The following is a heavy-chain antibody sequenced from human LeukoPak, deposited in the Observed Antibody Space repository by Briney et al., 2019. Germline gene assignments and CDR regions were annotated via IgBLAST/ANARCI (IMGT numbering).Heavy chain of an antibody. J-gene: IGHJ4*02. V-gene: IGHV4-61*01. Sequence: PSETLSLTCTVSGGSISSSSYYWSWIRQPPGKGLEWIGYIYYSGSTNYNPSLKSRVTISVDTSKNQFSLKLSSVTAADTAVYYCARASGYDWESFYDYWGQGTLVTVAS. CDR2: IYYSGST. CDR1: GGSISSSSYY. CDR3: ARASGYDWESFYDY. D-gene: IGHD5-12*01.